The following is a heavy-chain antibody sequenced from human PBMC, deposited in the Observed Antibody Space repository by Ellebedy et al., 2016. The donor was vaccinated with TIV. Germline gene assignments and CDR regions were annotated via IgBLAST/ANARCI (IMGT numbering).Heavy chain of an antibody. CDR2: GGRDY. V-gene: IGHV3-30-3*01. CDR3: ARGTTGWFGDDY. J-gene: IGHJ4*02. Sequence: PGGSLRLSCVTSGFTFSDYSMHWVRQAPGKGLEWVAVGGRDYYYANSVKGRFSISRDTSQNSRYLQMNRLRSEDTAVYYCARGTTGWFGDDYWGQGTLVTVSS. CDR1: GFTFSDYS. D-gene: IGHD3-10*01.